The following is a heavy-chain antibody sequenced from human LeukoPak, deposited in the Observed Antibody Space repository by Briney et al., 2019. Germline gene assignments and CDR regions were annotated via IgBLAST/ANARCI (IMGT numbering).Heavy chain of an antibody. Sequence: GGSLRLSCAASGFTFSSYAMHWVRQAPGKGLEWVAVISYDGSNKYYADSVKGRFTISRDNSKNTLYLQMNSLRAEDTAVYYCAKDAGFYGSGSYFRWFDPWGQGTLVTVSS. J-gene: IGHJ5*02. CDR3: AKDAGFYGSGSYFRWFDP. D-gene: IGHD3-10*01. V-gene: IGHV3-30-3*01. CDR1: GFTFSSYA. CDR2: ISYDGSNK.